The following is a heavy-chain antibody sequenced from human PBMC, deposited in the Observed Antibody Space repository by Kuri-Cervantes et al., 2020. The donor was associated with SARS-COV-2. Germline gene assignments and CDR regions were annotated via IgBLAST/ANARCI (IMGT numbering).Heavy chain of an antibody. CDR3: AKTPVDYNSGKGPLDY. Sequence: GESLMISCAASGFTFSSYAMSWVRQAPGKGLEWVLAISGSGGSTYYADSVKGRFTISRDNSKNTLYLQMNSLRAEDTAVYYCAKTPVDYNSGKGPLDYWGQGTLVTVSS. J-gene: IGHJ4*02. CDR2: ISGSGGST. V-gene: IGHV3-23*01. D-gene: IGHD4-11*01. CDR1: GFTFSSYA.